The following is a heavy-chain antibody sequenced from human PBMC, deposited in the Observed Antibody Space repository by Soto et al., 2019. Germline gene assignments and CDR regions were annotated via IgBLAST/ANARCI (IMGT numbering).Heavy chain of an antibody. CDR3: AASGRQYEHFWSGHSPRGYYYYGMDA. V-gene: IGHV3-53*01. CDR2: IYSGGST. CDR1: GFTVSSNY. Sequence: GGSLRLSCAASGFTVSSNYMSWVRQAPGKGLEWVSVIYSGGSTYYADSVKGRFTISRDNSKNTLYLQMNSLRAEDTAVYYCAASGRQYEHFWSGHSPRGYYYYGMDAWGRGTTATVSS. J-gene: IGHJ6*02. D-gene: IGHD3-3*02.